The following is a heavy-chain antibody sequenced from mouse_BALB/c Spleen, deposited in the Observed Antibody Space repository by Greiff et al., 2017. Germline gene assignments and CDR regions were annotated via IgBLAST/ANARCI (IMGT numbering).Heavy chain of an antibody. Sequence: EVQLVESGGDLVKPGGSLKLSCAASGFTFSSYGMSWVRQTPDKRLEWVATISSGGSYTYYPDSVKGRFTISRDNAKNTLYLQMSSLKSEDTAMYYCARHDYDGSLYAMDYWGQGTSVTVSS. CDR2: ISSGGSYT. V-gene: IGHV5-6*01. CDR1: GFTFSSYG. CDR3: ARHDYDGSLYAMDY. D-gene: IGHD2-4*01. J-gene: IGHJ4*01.